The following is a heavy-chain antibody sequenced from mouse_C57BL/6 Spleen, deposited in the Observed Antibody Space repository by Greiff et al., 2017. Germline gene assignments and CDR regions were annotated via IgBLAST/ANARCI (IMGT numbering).Heavy chain of an antibody. CDR3: AGSAWEYFDD. CDR1: GYAFTNYL. V-gene: IGHV1-54*01. D-gene: IGHD4-1*01. Sequence: QVQLKQSGAELVRPGTSVKVSCKASGYAFTNYLMEWVKQRPGQGLEWIGVISPGSGGTNYHEKLKGKATLTADKSSSTDYMQLSSLTSEDAAVYVCAGSAWEYFDDWGQGTTLTVSS. CDR2: ISPGSGGT. J-gene: IGHJ2*01.